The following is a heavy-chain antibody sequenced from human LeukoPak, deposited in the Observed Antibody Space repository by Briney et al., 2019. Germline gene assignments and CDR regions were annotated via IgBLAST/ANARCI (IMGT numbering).Heavy chain of an antibody. V-gene: IGHV1-69*13. D-gene: IGHD4-17*01. Sequence: ASVKVSCKASGGTFSSYAISWVRQAPGQGLEWMGGIIPIFGTANYAQKFQGRVTITADESTSTAYMELSSLRSEDTAVYYCASPRDYGGYSNYFDYWGQGTLVTVSS. CDR1: GGTFSSYA. CDR2: IIPIFGTA. J-gene: IGHJ4*02. CDR3: ASPRDYGGYSNYFDY.